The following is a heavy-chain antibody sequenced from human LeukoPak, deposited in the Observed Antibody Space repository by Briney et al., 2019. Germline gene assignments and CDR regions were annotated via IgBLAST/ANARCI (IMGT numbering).Heavy chain of an antibody. Sequence: PSETLSLTCTVSGGSISSGDYYWSWVRQAPGKGLEWIGYVYYSGSTYYNPSLESRVTMSVDTSKNQFSLKLSSVTAADTAVYYCARVTYYYDSRGYRGWYFDYWGQGTLVTVSS. J-gene: IGHJ4*02. CDR2: VYYSGST. CDR1: GGSISSGDYY. D-gene: IGHD3-22*01. V-gene: IGHV4-30-4*08. CDR3: ARVTYYYDSRGYRGWYFDY.